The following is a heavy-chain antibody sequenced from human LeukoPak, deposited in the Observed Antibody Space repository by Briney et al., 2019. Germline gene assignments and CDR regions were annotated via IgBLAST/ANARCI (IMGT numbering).Heavy chain of an antibody. CDR3: ARMTSVWELLGYHYYYMDV. CDR2: ISSSSSYI. Sequence: PGGSLRLSCAASGFTFSSYSMNWVRQAPGKGLEWVSSISSSSSYIYYADSVKGRFTISRDNAKNSLYLQMNSLRAEDTAVYYCARMTSVWELLGYHYYYMDVWGKGTTVTVSS. V-gene: IGHV3-21*01. CDR1: GFTFSSYS. D-gene: IGHD1-26*01. J-gene: IGHJ6*03.